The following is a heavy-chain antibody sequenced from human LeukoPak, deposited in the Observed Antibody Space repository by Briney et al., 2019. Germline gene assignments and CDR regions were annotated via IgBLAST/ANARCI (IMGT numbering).Heavy chain of an antibody. J-gene: IGHJ4*02. CDR3: ARACGGASCYDTPDFDC. D-gene: IGHD2-2*01. Sequence: GGSLGLSCVASGYSFTTYDMNWVRQSPGKGLEWVSHISESSNTIHYADSVKGRFTISRDNARRSLYLQMNSLRAEDTGVYYCARACGGASCYDTPDFDCWGQGTLVTVAS. CDR2: ISESSNTI. V-gene: IGHV3-48*01. CDR1: GYSFTTYD.